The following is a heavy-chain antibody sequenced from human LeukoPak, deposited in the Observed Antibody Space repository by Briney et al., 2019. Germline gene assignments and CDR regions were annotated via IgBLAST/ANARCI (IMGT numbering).Heavy chain of an antibody. CDR1: GFSFSSYW. J-gene: IGHJ4*02. Sequence: GGSLRLSCRASGFSFSSYWMSWVRQAPGKGLEWVANVRQDGSQKYYLDSVKGRFTISRDNAKNSLYLQMDSPRVEDTAVYYCARDSGYRDYWGQGTPVTVSS. D-gene: IGHD3-9*01. V-gene: IGHV3-7*03. CDR2: VRQDGSQK. CDR3: ARDSGYRDY.